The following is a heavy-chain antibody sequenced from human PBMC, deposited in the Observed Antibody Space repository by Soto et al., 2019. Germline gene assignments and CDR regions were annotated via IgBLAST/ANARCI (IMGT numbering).Heavy chain of an antibody. J-gene: IGHJ6*02. CDR2: ISAYNGNT. CDR1: GYTFTSYG. D-gene: IGHD3-9*01. V-gene: IGHV1-18*01. Sequence: QVQLVQSGAEVKKPGASVKVSCKASGYTFTSYGISWVRQAPGQGLEWMGWISAYNGNTNYAQKLQGRVTMTTDTSTSTDYMELRSLRSDDTAVYYCAAPMAGRLGDMYCGMDVWGQGTTVTVSS. CDR3: AAPMAGRLGDMYCGMDV.